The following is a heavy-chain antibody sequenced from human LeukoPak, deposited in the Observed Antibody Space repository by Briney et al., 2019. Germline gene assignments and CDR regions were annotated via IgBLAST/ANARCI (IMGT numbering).Heavy chain of an antibody. J-gene: IGHJ4*02. CDR2: IFFSGST. V-gene: IGHV4-31*03. Sequence: PSETLSLTCTVSGGSISSGGYYCSWIRQHPGKGLEWIGYIFFSGSTYYNPTLRSRLTISVDTSKNQFSLRLSSVTAADTAVYYCASGGGGGFIDSWGQGTLVTVSS. CDR3: ASGGGGGFIDS. CDR1: GGSISSGGYY. D-gene: IGHD2-21*01.